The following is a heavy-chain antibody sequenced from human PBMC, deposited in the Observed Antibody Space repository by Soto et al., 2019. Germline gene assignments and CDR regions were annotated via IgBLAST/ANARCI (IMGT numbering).Heavy chain of an antibody. CDR3: ASVNCSGGSCYSSFFDY. Sequence: PSETLSLTCAVSGGSISSSNWWSWVRQPPGKGLEWIGEIYHSGSTNYNPSLKSRVTISVDKSKNQFSLKLSSVTAADTAVYYCASVNCSGGSCYSSFFDYWGQGTLVTVSS. J-gene: IGHJ4*02. D-gene: IGHD2-15*01. V-gene: IGHV4-4*02. CDR2: IYHSGST. CDR1: GGSISSSNW.